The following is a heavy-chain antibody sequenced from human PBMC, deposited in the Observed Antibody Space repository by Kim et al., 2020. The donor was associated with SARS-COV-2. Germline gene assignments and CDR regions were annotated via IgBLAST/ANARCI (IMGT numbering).Heavy chain of an antibody. D-gene: IGHD4-17*01. CDR3: VRHPDYCASGGY. J-gene: IGHJ4*02. CDR2: TYYCGSL. V-gene: IGHV4-59*08. CDR1: RASISDYY. Sequence: SETLSLTCTVSRASISDYYWSWIRHPPGKGLEWIGFTYYCGSLNYNPSLRSRATISLDKSENQLSLKLSSVTAADTAVYYCVRHPDYCASGGYWGQGTLVPVSS.